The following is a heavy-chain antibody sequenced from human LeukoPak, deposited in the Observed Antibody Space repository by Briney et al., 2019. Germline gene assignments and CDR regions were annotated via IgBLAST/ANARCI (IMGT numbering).Heavy chain of an antibody. V-gene: IGHV4-34*01. CDR1: GGSFSSYY. CDR3: ARGSGRIAAAGMYFDY. J-gene: IGHJ4*02. CDR2: INHSGST. Sequence: PSETLSLTCAVYGGSFSSYYCRWIRQPPRKGLEWIGEINHSGSTNYNPSLKSRVTISVDTSKNQFSMKLSSVTAADTAVYYCARGSGRIAAAGMYFDYWGQGTLVTVSS. D-gene: IGHD6-13*01.